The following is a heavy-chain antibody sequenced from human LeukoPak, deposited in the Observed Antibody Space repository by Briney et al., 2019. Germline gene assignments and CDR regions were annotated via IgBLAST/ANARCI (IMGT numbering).Heavy chain of an antibody. Sequence: GGSLRLSCAASGFTFSSYGMHWVRQAPGKGLEWVAFIRYDGSNKYYADSVKGRFTISRDNSKNTLYLQMNSLRAEDTAVYYCAKDSGLVLYAFDIWGQGTMVTVSS. D-gene: IGHD6-19*01. CDR3: AKDSGLVLYAFDI. J-gene: IGHJ3*02. V-gene: IGHV3-30*02. CDR1: GFTFSSYG. CDR2: IRYDGSNK.